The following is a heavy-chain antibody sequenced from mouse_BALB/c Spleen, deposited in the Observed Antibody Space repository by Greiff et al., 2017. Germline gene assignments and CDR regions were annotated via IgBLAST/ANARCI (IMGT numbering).Heavy chain of an antibody. CDR2: ISYSGRT. V-gene: IGHV3-8*02. CDR1: GDSITSGY. J-gene: IGHJ1*01. CDR3: ARYGAYYRSSWYFDV. D-gene: IGHD2-14*01. Sequence: EVQLQQSGPSLVKPSQTLYLTCSVTGDSITSGYWNWIRKFPGNKLEYMGYISYSGRTYYNPSLKSPISITRDTSKNQYYLPLNSVTTEDTATYYCARYGAYYRSSWYFDVWGAGTTVTVSS.